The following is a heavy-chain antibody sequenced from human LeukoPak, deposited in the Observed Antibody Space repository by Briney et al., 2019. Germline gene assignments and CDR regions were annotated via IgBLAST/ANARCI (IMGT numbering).Heavy chain of an antibody. CDR1: GGSISSYH. J-gene: IGHJ5*01. CDR3: ARDRDWRGWLDS. D-gene: IGHD3-9*01. V-gene: IGHV4-4*07. Sequence: PSETLSLTCTVSGGSISSYHWSWIRQPAGKGLEWIGRIYTTGNTHYNPSLKSRVTMSIDTSKNRFSLRLSSVTAADTAVYYCARDRDWRGWLDSWGQGTLVTVSS. CDR2: IYTTGNT.